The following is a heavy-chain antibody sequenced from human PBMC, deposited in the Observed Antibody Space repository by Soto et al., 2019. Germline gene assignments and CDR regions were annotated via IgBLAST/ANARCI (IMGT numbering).Heavy chain of an antibody. D-gene: IGHD3-22*01. CDR1: LGTFSSYV. Sequence: ASVNVPCKASLGTFSSYVISWVRQAPGQGVEWMGGIISIYCTLNYAQRLQGGATITPDESTRTAYMDLSSQRSEDTPVYECAEANVQRDYYDSSLDAIDVWGQGTMVTVSS. CDR3: AEANVQRDYYDSSLDAIDV. J-gene: IGHJ3*01. V-gene: IGHV1-69*13. CDR2: IISIYCTL.